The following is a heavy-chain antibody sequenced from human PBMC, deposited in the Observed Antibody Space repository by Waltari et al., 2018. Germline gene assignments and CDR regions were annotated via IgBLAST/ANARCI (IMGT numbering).Heavy chain of an antibody. V-gene: IGHV5-51*01. J-gene: IGHJ3*02. CDR2: IYPGDSDT. CDR3: ARLYRDYYDSSGKAAFDI. CDR1: GYSFTSYW. Sequence: DVQLVQSGAEVKKPGESLHISCKGSGYSFTSYWIGWVRQMPGIGLEWMGIIYPGDSDTRYSPSFQGQVTISADKSISTAYLQWSSLKASDTAMYYCARLYRDYYDSSGKAAFDIWGQGTMVTVSS. D-gene: IGHD3-22*01.